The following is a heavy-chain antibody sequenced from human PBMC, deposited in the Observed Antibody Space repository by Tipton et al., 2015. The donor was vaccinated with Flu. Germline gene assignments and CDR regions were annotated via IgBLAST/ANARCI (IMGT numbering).Heavy chain of an antibody. CDR2: IYYSGST. CDR1: GGSISSSSYY. Sequence: TLSLTCTVSGGSISSSSYYWGWIRQPPGKGLEWIGSIYYSGSTYYNPSLKSRVTISVDTSKNQFSLKLSSGTAADTAVYYCARQGVGVLLKGLYFDYWGQGTLVTVSS. CDR3: ARQGVGVLLKGLYFDY. D-gene: IGHD1-26*01. V-gene: IGHV4-39*01. J-gene: IGHJ4*02.